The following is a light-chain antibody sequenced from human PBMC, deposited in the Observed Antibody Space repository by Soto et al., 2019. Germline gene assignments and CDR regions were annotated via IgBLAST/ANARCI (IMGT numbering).Light chain of an antibody. CDR3: SSSTTTSTVV. CDR1: SSDVGAYNY. J-gene: IGLJ2*01. V-gene: IGLV2-14*01. CDR2: DVS. Sequence: QSALTQPASVSGSPGQSTSISCTGTSSDVGAYNYVSWYQQHPGKAPKLMIFDVSNRPSGVSNRFSGSKSGNTASLIISGLQADDEADYYCSSSTTTSTVVFGGGTKVTVL.